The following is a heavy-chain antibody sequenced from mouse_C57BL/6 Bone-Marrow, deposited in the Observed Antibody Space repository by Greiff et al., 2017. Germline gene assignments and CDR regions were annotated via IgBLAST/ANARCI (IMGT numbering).Heavy chain of an antibody. Sequence: QVHVKQPGAELVKPGASVKLSCKASGYTFTNYWMHWVKQRPGQGLEWIGMMHPNGGSPDYNEKFKSEATLSVDKSSRTAYMELSSLTSEDSAVYYCARSYDYDDYTMVYWGQGTSVTVSS. CDR3: ARSYDYDDYTMVY. D-gene: IGHD2-4*01. J-gene: IGHJ4*01. CDR2: MHPNGGSP. CDR1: GYTFTNYW. V-gene: IGHV1-64*01.